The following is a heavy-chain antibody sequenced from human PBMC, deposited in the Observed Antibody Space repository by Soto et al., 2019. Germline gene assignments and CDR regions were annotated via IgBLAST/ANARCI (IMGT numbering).Heavy chain of an antibody. CDR3: ARGTEVDSSSAPGLDYYYYYGMDV. J-gene: IGHJ6*02. Sequence: SDTLSLTCTVSGGSISSYYWSWIRQPPGKGLEWIGYIYYSGSTNYNPSLKSRVTISVDTSKNQFSLKLSSVTAADTAVYYCARGTEVDSSSAPGLDYYYYYGMDVWGQGTTVTV. CDR1: GGSISSYY. CDR2: IYYSGST. D-gene: IGHD6-6*01. V-gene: IGHV4-59*07.